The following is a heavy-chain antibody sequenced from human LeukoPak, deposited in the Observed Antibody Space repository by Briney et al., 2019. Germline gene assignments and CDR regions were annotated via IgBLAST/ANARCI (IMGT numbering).Heavy chain of an antibody. Sequence: GGSLRLSCVASGFTFSSNGMHWVRQAPGKVLEWVTFIQYDGSKKYYADSVKGRFTISRDNSKNTLYLEMNSLRAEDTAVYYCAKDIGSYYDYWGQGILVTVSS. CDR2: IQYDGSKK. V-gene: IGHV3-30*02. J-gene: IGHJ4*02. CDR1: GFTFSSNG. D-gene: IGHD3-10*01. CDR3: AKDIGSYYDY.